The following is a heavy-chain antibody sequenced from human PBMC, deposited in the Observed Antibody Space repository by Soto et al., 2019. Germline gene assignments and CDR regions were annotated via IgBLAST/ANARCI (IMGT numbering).Heavy chain of an antibody. CDR1: GYSFTSYW. D-gene: IGHD3-3*01. Sequence: RGESLKISCKGSGYSFTSYWIGWVRQMPGKGLEWMGIIYPGDSDTRYSPSFQGQVTISADKSISTAYLQWSSLKASDTAMYYCARHWAGTYYDFWSGPPKLYYYYGMDVWGQGTTVTVSS. CDR2: IYPGDSDT. J-gene: IGHJ6*02. V-gene: IGHV5-51*01. CDR3: ARHWAGTYYDFWSGPPKLYYYYGMDV.